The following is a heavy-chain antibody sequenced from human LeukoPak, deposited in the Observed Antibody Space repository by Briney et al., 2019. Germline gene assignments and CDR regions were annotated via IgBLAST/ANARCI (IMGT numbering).Heavy chain of an antibody. D-gene: IGHD3-10*01. CDR1: GFNLNSYL. Sequence: QPGGSLRLSCAASGFNLNSYLMSWVRQAPGRGLEWVANIKKDGSEENYLDSVKGRFTVSRDNAKNSLYLQMNSLTAEDTAVYYCTRSSSGAFDIWGQGTMVTVSS. CDR3: TRSSSGAFDI. J-gene: IGHJ3*02. V-gene: IGHV3-7*01. CDR2: IKKDGSEE.